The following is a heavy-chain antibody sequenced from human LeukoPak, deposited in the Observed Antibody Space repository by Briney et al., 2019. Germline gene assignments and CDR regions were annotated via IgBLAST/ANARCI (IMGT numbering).Heavy chain of an antibody. D-gene: IGHD2-15*01. J-gene: IGHJ6*01. CDR2: IYYSGST. CDR3: ARDVGGIYCSDGSCYSDGVAG. V-gene: IGHV4-39*07. CDR1: GGSISSSSYY. Sequence: KPSETLSLTCTVSGGSISSSSYYWGWIRQPPGKGLEWIGSIYYSGSTYYNPSLKSRVTISVDTSKNKSSLKLTSVTAADTAVYYCARDVGGIYCSDGSCYSDGVAGWGQGTTVTVSS.